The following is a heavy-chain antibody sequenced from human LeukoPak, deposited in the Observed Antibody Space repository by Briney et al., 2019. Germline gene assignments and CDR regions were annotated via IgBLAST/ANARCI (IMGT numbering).Heavy chain of an antibody. Sequence: GGSLRLSCAASGFTFSNYSMSWVRQAPGKGLEWVSGISGRGGSTYYADSVKGRFTISRDNSKNTLYLQMNSLRAEDTAVYYCAKDLGYDFWSGPPLDYWGQGTLVTVSS. J-gene: IGHJ4*02. CDR2: ISGRGGST. V-gene: IGHV3-23*01. D-gene: IGHD3-3*01. CDR1: GFTFSNYS. CDR3: AKDLGYDFWSGPPLDY.